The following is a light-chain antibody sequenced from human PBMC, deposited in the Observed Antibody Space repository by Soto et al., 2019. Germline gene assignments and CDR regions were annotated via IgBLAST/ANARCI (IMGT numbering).Light chain of an antibody. Sequence: EIVLTQSPGTLSLSPGERATLSYRASQSVSSSYLAWYQQKPGQAPRLLIYGASSRATGIPDRFSGSGSGTDFTLTIIRLEPEDFAVYYCQQYGVTSPHTFGLGTKVDIK. CDR1: QSVSSSY. CDR2: GAS. V-gene: IGKV3-20*01. CDR3: QQYGVTSPHT. J-gene: IGKJ1*01.